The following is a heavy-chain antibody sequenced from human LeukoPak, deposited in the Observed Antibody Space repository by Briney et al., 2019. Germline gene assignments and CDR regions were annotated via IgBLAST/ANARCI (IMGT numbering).Heavy chain of an antibody. D-gene: IGHD3-22*01. V-gene: IGHV1-18*01. CDR2: ISAYNGNT. Sequence: GASVKVSCKASGYTFTSYGISWVRQAPGQGLEWMGWISAYNGNTNYAQKLQGRVTMTTDTSTSTAYMELRSLRSDDTAVYYCARAPMIVVSDAFDIWGQGTMVTVSS. J-gene: IGHJ3*02. CDR3: ARAPMIVVSDAFDI. CDR1: GYTFTSYG.